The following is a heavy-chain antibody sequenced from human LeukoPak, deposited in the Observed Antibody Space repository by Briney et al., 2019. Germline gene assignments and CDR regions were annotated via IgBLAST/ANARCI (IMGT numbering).Heavy chain of an antibody. CDR3: ARGLRRDQYYSDSRGYVDY. V-gene: IGHV1-2*02. CDR2: INPNSGDT. D-gene: IGHD3-22*01. CDR1: GYTFTGYY. Sequence: ASVTVSCKASGYTFTGYYIHWVRQAPGQGLEWMGWINPNSGDTNYAQKFQGRVTMTRDTSISTAYMELSKLRSDDTAVYYCARGLRRDQYYSDSRGYVDYWGQGTLVTVSS. J-gene: IGHJ4*02.